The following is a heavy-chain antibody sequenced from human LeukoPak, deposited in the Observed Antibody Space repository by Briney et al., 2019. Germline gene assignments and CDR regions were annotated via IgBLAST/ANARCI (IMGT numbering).Heavy chain of an antibody. Sequence: GGSLRLSCAASGFTFSSYSMNWVRQAPGKGLEWVSFISSSSTTIDDADSVKGRFTVSRDNAKNSLYLQMNSLRDEDTAVCYCATNPYGGHYFDYWGQGTLVTVSS. D-gene: IGHD4-23*01. CDR2: ISSSSTTI. J-gene: IGHJ4*02. V-gene: IGHV3-48*02. CDR3: ATNPYGGHYFDY. CDR1: GFTFSSYS.